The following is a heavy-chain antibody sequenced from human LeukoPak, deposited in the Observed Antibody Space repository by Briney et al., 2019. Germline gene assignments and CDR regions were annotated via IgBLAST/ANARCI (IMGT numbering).Heavy chain of an antibody. CDR1: GFTFSSYA. CDR3: AKVGDSWDFDY. CDR2: ISYDGSNK. Sequence: GGSLRLSCAASGFTFSSYAMHWVRQAPGKGLEWVALISYDGSNKYYADSVKGRFTISRDNSKNTLFLQMNSLRGEDTAIYYCAKVGDSWDFDYWGQGTLVTVSS. D-gene: IGHD6-13*01. J-gene: IGHJ4*02. V-gene: IGHV3-30*18.